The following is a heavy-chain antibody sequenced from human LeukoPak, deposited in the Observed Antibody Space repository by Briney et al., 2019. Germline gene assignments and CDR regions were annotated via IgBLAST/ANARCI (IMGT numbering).Heavy chain of an antibody. CDR3: ARDLHYFDSSGYYLYYFDS. D-gene: IGHD3-22*01. CDR1: GGSINRYY. J-gene: IGHJ4*02. Sequence: SETLSLTCTVSGGSINRYYWSWIRQPPGKGLEWIGYNSYSGSTNYNPSLKSRVIISVDTSKNQFSLKLNSVTAADTAVYYCARDLHYFDSSGYYLYYFDSWGQGTLVTVSS. CDR2: NSYSGST. V-gene: IGHV4-59*01.